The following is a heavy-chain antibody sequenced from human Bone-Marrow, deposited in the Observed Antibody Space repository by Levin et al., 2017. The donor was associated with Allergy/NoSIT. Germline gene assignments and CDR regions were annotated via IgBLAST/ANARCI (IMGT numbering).Heavy chain of an antibody. Sequence: SETLSLTCTVSGGSISSSSYYWGWIRQPPGKGLEWIGSIYYSGSTYYNPSLKSRVTISVDTSKNQFSLKLSSVTAADTAVYYCARERVPAAMRLRSFVDYWGQGTLVTVSS. CDR1: GGSISSSSYY. J-gene: IGHJ4*02. CDR2: IYYSGST. D-gene: IGHD2-2*01. V-gene: IGHV4-39*02. CDR3: ARERVPAAMRLRSFVDY.